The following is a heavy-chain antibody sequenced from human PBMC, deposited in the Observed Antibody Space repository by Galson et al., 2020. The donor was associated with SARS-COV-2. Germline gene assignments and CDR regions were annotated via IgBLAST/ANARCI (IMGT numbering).Heavy chain of an antibody. Sequence: GGSLRLSCAASGFTFEWHWMAWVRQAPGKGLEWVAHIKEDGGQRYYADSVKGRFTILRNNIQNSMFLQMDNLRAEDSAKYYCVRAVGGNSIFWHFDLWGRGTRVSVS. CDR3: VRAVGGNSIFWHFDL. V-gene: IGHV3-7*03. CDR1: GFTFEWHW. D-gene: IGHD3-3*01. J-gene: IGHJ2*01. CDR2: IKEDGGQR.